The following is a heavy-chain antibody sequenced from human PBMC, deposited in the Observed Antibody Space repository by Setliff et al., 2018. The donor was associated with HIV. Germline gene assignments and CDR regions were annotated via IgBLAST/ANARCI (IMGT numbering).Heavy chain of an antibody. CDR1: GYLFTGYY. CDR3: AREGCPIYYVDY. J-gene: IGHJ4*02. V-gene: IGHV1-2*02. D-gene: IGHD2-8*01. CDR2: INVNSGGT. Sequence: ASVKVSCKASGYLFTGYYMHWVRQAPGQGLEWMGWINVNSGGTKYAQKFQGRVTMTRDTSISTAYMEVSSLRSDDTAVYYCAREGCPIYYVDYWSQGTLVTVSS.